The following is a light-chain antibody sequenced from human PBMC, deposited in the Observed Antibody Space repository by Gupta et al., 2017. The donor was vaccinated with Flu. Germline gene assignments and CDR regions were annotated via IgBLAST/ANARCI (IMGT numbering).Light chain of an antibody. Sequence: NFMLTQPHSVSASPGKTVTISCTRSSGSIASNYVQWYQQRPGSSPTTVIYEDNQRPSGVPDRFSGSIDSSSTSASLTISGLKTEDEDDYYCQSYDSSNYVFGTGTKVTVL. V-gene: IGLV6-57*01. CDR1: SGSIASNY. J-gene: IGLJ1*01. CDR3: QSYDSSNYV. CDR2: EDN.